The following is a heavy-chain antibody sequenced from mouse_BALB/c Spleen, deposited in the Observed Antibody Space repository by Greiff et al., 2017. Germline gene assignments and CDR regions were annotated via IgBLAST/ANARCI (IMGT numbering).Heavy chain of an antibody. CDR1: GYTFTSYW. D-gene: IGHD4-1*01. V-gene: IGHV1-5*01. J-gene: IGHJ2*01. CDR3: TREGKKPNWDD. Sequence: VQLQQSGTVLARPGASVKMSCKASGYTFTSYWMHWVKQRPGQGLEWIGAIYPGNSDTSYNQKFKGKAKLTAVTSTSTAYMELSSLTNEDSAVYYCTREGKKPNWDDWGQGTTLTVSS. CDR2: IYPGNSDT.